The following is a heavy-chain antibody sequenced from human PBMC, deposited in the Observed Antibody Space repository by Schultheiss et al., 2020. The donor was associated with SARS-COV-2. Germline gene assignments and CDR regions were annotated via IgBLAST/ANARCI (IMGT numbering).Heavy chain of an antibody. D-gene: IGHD2-21*01. Sequence: SETLSLTCTVSGGSISSSSYYWGWIRQPPGKGLEWIGSIYYTGSTYYNPSLKSRVSISVDTSQNHFSLKLSSVTAADTAVYYCARTFILYYYAMDVWGHGTSVTVSS. V-gene: IGHV4-39*01. J-gene: IGHJ6*02. CDR1: GGSISSSSYY. CDR3: ARTFILYYYAMDV. CDR2: IYYTGST.